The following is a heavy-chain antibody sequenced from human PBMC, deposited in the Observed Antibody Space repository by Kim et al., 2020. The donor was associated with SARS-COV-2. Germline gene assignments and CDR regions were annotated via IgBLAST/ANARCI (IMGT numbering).Heavy chain of an antibody. J-gene: IGHJ6*02. V-gene: IGHV3-11*05. CDR1: GFTFSDYY. CDR2: ISSSSSYT. CDR3: ARVMSSDYGSYYYYYGMDV. D-gene: IGHD3-16*01. Sequence: GGSLRLSCAASGFTFSDYYMSWIRQAPGKGLEWVSYISSSSSYTNYADSVKGRFTISRDNAKNSLYLQMNSLRAEDTAVYYCARVMSSDYGSYYYYYGMDVWGQGTTVTVSS.